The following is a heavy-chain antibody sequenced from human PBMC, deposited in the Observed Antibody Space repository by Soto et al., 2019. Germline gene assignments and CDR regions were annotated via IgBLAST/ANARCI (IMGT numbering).Heavy chain of an antibody. D-gene: IGHD3-10*01. CDR3: VSPHSESSNAFDL. V-gene: IGHV3-30*04. Sequence: VQLVESGGGLVQPGGSLRLSCAASGFSFSHYAMHWVRQPPGKGLEWVALISYDGENQYFTDSVRGRFTISRDNSKTAVYLEMNDLRLDDTATYYCVSPHSESSNAFDLWGQGTLVTVSS. CDR1: GFSFSHYA. J-gene: IGHJ5*02. CDR2: ISYDGENQ.